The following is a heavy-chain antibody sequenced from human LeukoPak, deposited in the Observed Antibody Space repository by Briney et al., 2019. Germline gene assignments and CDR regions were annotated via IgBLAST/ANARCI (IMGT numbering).Heavy chain of an antibody. V-gene: IGHV3-21*01. CDR2: ISGSSSHI. D-gene: IGHD3-22*01. Sequence: GGSLRLSCAASGFIFSDYSMNWVRQAPGKGLEWVSSISGSSSHIYYADSVKGRFTISRDNTKNSLYLQMNSLRAEDTAVYYCARDRYYDSSGYYGYWGQGTLVTVSS. J-gene: IGHJ4*02. CDR1: GFIFSDYS. CDR3: ARDRYYDSSGYYGY.